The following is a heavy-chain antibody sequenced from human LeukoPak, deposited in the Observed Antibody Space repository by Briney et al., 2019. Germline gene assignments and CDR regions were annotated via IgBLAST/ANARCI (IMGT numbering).Heavy chain of an antibody. CDR2: ISSSSSTI. J-gene: IGHJ4*02. Sequence: GGSLRLSCAASGFTFSSYSMNWVRQAPGKGLEWVSYISSSSSTIYYADSVKGRFTISRDNAKNSLYLQMSSLKDEDTAVYYCARHYYASGSHVLWRWGQGTLVTVSS. CDR1: GFTFSSYS. CDR3: ARHYYASGSHVLWR. D-gene: IGHD3-10*01. V-gene: IGHV3-48*02.